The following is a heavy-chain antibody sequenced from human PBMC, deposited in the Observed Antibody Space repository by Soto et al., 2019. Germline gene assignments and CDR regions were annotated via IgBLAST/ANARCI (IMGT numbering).Heavy chain of an antibody. J-gene: IGHJ3*01. CDR1: GYTFTDYY. CDR3: ARAQELRSFDWSWGGGAVDV. CDR2: LSPYNGAT. Sequence: HVQLLQSGAEVKKPGASLRVSCKASGYTFTDYYIHWVRQAPGQGLQWMGWLSPYNGATTYAQKFQDWLTMTRDTSISTAYLDLSRLSSGDTAVYYCARAQELRSFDWSWGGGAVDVWGQGTMVTASS. D-gene: IGHD3-9*01. V-gene: IGHV1-2*04.